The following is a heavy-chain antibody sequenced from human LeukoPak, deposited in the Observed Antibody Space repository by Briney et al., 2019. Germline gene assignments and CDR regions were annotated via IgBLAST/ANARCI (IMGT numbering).Heavy chain of an antibody. J-gene: IGHJ4*02. CDR3: ARLQWLVL. V-gene: IGHV4-34*01. CDR2: INHSGST. CDR1: GGSFSGYY. D-gene: IGHD6-19*01. Sequence: SETLSLTCAVYGGSFSGYYWSWIRQPPGKGLEWIGEINHSGSTNYNPPLKSRVTISVDTSKNQFSLKLSSVTAADTAVYYCARLQWLVLWGQGTLVTVSS.